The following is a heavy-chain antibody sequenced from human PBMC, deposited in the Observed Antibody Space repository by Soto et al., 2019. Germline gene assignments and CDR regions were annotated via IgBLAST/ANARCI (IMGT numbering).Heavy chain of an antibody. V-gene: IGHV4-31*03. Sequence: PSETLSLTCTVSGGSISSGGYYWSWIRQHPGKGLEWIGYIYYSGSTYYNPSLKSRVTISVDTSKNQFSLKLSSVTAADTAVYYCARASVFITGTPGDWFDPWGRGTLVTVSS. CDR2: IYYSGST. CDR3: ARASVFITGTPGDWFDP. D-gene: IGHD1-20*01. J-gene: IGHJ5*02. CDR1: GGSISSGGYY.